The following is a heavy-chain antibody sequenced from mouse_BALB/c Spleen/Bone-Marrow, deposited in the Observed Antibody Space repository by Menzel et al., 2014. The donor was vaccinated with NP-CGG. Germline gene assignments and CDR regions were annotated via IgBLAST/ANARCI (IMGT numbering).Heavy chain of an antibody. CDR3: ARHAYYDQTEVSFVY. CDR2: ISGDGRYT. Sequence: VQLKESGGGLVKSGGSLKLSCAASGFSFSNYGMSWVRQTPEKRLEWGATISGDGRYTFYSDSVKGRFTISRDNAKNNLYLQLSSLRSEDTALYYCARHAYYDQTEVSFVYWGQGTLVTVSA. CDR1: GFSFSNYG. J-gene: IGHJ3*01. D-gene: IGHD2-4*01. V-gene: IGHV5-9-2*01.